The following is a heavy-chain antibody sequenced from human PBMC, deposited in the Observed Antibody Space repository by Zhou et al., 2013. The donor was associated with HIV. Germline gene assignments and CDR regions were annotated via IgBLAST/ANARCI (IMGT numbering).Heavy chain of an antibody. Sequence: QVQLLQSGAEVKPPGASVKVSCKASGYTFTGFGITWVRQAPGQGLEWMGIINPSGGSTSYAQKFQGRVTITRNTSISTAYMELSSLRSEDTAVYYCARRVGASDFDYWGQGTLVTVSS. J-gene: IGHJ4*02. CDR1: GYTFTGFG. V-gene: IGHV1-8*03. CDR2: INPSGGST. D-gene: IGHD1-26*01. CDR3: ARRVGASDFDY.